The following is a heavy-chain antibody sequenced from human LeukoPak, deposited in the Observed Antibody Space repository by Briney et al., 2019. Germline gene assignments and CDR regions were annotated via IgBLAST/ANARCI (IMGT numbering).Heavy chain of an antibody. J-gene: IGHJ4*02. CDR2: IWYDGSNK. D-gene: IGHD6-13*01. CDR1: GFTFSSYG. V-gene: IGHV3-33*01. Sequence: GGSLRLSCAASGFTFSSYGMHWVRQAPGKGLEWVAVIWYDGSNKYYADSVKGRFTISRDNSKNTLYLQMNSLRAEDTAVYYCARSPISSWGIDYWGQRTLVTVSS. CDR3: ARSPISSWGIDY.